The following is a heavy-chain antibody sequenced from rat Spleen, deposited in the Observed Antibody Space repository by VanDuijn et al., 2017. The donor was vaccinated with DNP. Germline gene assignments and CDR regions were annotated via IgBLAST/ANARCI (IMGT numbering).Heavy chain of an antibody. V-gene: IGHV3-1*01. CDR1: GYPISSNY. D-gene: IGHD1-1*01. CDR3: ARWVRYFDY. CDR2: ISYSGST. J-gene: IGHJ2*01. Sequence: EVRLQESGPGLVKPSQSPSLTCSVTGYPISSNYWGWIRKFPGNKMEWMGYISYSGSTRYNPSLKSRISITRDTSENQFFLHLNSVTTEDTATYYCARWVRYFDYWGQGVMVTVSS.